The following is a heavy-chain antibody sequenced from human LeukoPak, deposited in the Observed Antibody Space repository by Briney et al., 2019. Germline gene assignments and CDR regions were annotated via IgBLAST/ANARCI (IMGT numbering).Heavy chain of an antibody. Sequence: GGSLRLSCAASGFTLSNYWMSWVRQAPGKGLEWVANIKQDGSEKYYVDSVKGRFIISRDNAENSLYLQMNSLRAEDTAVYYCATYSTGRYKGLEYWGQGTLVTVSS. CDR2: IKQDGSEK. D-gene: IGHD6-19*01. V-gene: IGHV3-7*03. CDR3: ATYSTGRYKGLEY. J-gene: IGHJ4*02. CDR1: GFTLSNYW.